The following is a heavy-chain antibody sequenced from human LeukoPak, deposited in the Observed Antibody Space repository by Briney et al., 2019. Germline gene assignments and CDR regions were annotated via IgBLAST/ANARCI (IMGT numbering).Heavy chain of an antibody. Sequence: GGSLRLSCAASGFTFSGSAMHWVRQASGKGLEWVGRIRSKANSYATAYAASVKGRFTISRDDSKNTAYLQMDSLKTEDTAVYYCTRTGYCSGGSCYSGGYWGQGTLVTVSS. J-gene: IGHJ4*02. CDR2: IRSKANSYAT. CDR1: GFTFSGSA. D-gene: IGHD2-15*01. CDR3: TRTGYCSGGSCYSGGY. V-gene: IGHV3-73*01.